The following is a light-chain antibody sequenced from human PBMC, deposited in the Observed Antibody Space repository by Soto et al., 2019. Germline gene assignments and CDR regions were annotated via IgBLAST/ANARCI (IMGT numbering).Light chain of an antibody. V-gene: IGKV1-5*03. CDR2: KAS. Sequence: DIQMTQSPSTLSGSVGDRVTITCRASQTISSWLAWYQQKPGKAPKLLIYKASTLKSGVPSRFSGSGSGTEFTLTISSLQPDDFATYYCQHYNSYSEAFGQGTSGYQT. CDR1: QTISSW. CDR3: QHYNSYSEA. J-gene: IGKJ1*01.